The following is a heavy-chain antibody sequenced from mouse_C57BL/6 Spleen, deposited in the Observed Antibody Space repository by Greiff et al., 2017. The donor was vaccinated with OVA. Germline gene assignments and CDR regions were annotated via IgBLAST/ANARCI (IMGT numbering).Heavy chain of an antibody. CDR1: GYSITSGYY. CDR3: ARFITTVVDYAMDY. J-gene: IGHJ4*01. Sequence: ESGPGLVKPSQSLSLTCSVTGYSITSGYYWNWIRQFPGNKLEWMGYISYDGSNNYNPSLKNRISITRDTSKNQFFLKLNSVTTEDTATYYCARFITTVVDYAMDYWGQGTSVTVSS. V-gene: IGHV3-6*01. D-gene: IGHD1-1*01. CDR2: ISYDGSN.